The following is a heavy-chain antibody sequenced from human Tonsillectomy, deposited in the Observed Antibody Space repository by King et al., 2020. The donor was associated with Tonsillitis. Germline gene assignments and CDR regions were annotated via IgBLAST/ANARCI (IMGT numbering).Heavy chain of an antibody. CDR3: ATAARDYYDSRGYSDALDL. D-gene: IGHD3-22*01. V-gene: IGHV1-69*01. J-gene: IGHJ3*01. Sequence: QVQLVQAGGEVKKPGSSVKVSCKASGVTFSNNAIHWVRQAPGQGLEWMGGIIPIFDTPDYAQRFQDRVTITADASTTTAYLELSGLRSEDTAVYFCATAARDYYDSRGYSDALDLWGQGTMVTVSS. CDR1: GVTFSNNA. CDR2: IIPIFDTP.